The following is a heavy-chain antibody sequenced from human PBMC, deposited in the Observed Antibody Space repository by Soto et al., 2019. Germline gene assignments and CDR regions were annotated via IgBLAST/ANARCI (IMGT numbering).Heavy chain of an antibody. Sequence: ASVKVSCKASGYTFTGYYMHWVRQAPGQGLEWMGWINPNSGGTNYAQKFQGWATMTRDTSISTAYMELSRLRSDDTAVYYCARDPTYYDFWSGYYSSDGMDVWGQGTTVTVSS. D-gene: IGHD3-3*01. CDR2: INPNSGGT. V-gene: IGHV1-2*04. J-gene: IGHJ6*02. CDR3: ARDPTYYDFWSGYYSSDGMDV. CDR1: GYTFTGYY.